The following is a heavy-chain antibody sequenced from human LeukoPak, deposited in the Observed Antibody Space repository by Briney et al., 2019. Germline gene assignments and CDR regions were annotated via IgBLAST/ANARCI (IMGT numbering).Heavy chain of an antibody. CDR1: GYTFTGYY. CDR2: INPNSGGT. D-gene: IGHD5-18*01. Sequence: GASVKVSCKSSGYTFTGYYMHWVRLAPGQGLEWMGWINPNSGGTNYAQKFQGRVTMTRDTSISTAYMELSRLRSDDTAVYYCARGRGYSYGYRDYWGQGTLVTVSS. J-gene: IGHJ4*02. CDR3: ARGRGYSYGYRDY. V-gene: IGHV1-2*02.